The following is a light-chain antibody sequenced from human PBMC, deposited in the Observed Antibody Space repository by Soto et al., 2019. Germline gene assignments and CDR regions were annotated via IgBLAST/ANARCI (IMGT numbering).Light chain of an antibody. V-gene: IGLV2-8*01. CDR1: SSDVGGYNY. J-gene: IGLJ1*01. CDR3: SSYAGSNNYV. Sequence: QSVLTQPPSASGSPGQSVTISCPGTSSDVGGYNYVSWYQQHPGKAPKLMIFEVSKRPSGVPYRFSGSKSGDTASLTVSGLQAEDEADYYCSSYAGSNNYVFGAGTKVPVL. CDR2: EVS.